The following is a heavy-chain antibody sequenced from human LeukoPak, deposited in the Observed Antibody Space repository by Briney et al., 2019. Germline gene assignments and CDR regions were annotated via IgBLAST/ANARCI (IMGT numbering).Heavy chain of an antibody. CDR2: IKQDGSEK. Sequence: PGGSLRLSCAASGFTFSSYWMSWVRQAPGKGLEWVANIKQDGSEKYYVDSVKGRFTISRDNAKNSLYLQMNSLRAEDTAVYYCARTRSIAAAGRGAFDIWGQGTMVTVSS. V-gene: IGHV3-7*01. CDR1: GFTFSSYW. D-gene: IGHD6-13*01. CDR3: ARTRSIAAAGRGAFDI. J-gene: IGHJ3*02.